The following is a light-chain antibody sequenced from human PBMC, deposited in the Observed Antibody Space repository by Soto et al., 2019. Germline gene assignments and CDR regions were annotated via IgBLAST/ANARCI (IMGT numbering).Light chain of an antibody. CDR2: AAS. CDR3: QQYYSFWT. Sequence: DIQMTQSPSFLSASLGDRVTIACRASRSVDKSLAWYHQKPGKAPRLLIYAASTLESGVPSRFGGSGSGTEFTLTINSLQPDDVGNYYCQQYYSFWTFGQGTTVEIK. V-gene: IGKV1-5*03. J-gene: IGKJ1*01. CDR1: RSVDKS.